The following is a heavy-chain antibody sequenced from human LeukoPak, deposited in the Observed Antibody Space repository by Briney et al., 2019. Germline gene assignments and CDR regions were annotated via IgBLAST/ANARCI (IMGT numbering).Heavy chain of an antibody. CDR2: INNNGGST. CDR1: GFTFSNTY. J-gene: IGHJ4*02. Sequence: PGGSLRLSCAASGFTFSNTYMSWVRQAPGKGLEYVSGINNNGGSTYYPDSVKGRFTISRDNSKSTLYLQMSSLRVEDTAVYYCVKGALGDWSVEYWGQGTLVTVSS. CDR3: VKGALGDWSVEY. D-gene: IGHD2-21*02. V-gene: IGHV3-64D*06.